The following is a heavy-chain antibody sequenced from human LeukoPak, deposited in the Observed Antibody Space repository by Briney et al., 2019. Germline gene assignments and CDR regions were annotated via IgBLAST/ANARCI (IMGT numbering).Heavy chain of an antibody. J-gene: IGHJ4*02. CDR3: AGQWASYFDY. V-gene: IGHV4-59*01. CDR2: IYYSGST. D-gene: IGHD1-26*01. Sequence: PSETLSLTSTVSGGSISSYYWTWIRQPPGKGLEWIGNIYYSGSTIYNPSLKSRVTISVDTSKNQFSLKLSSVTAADTAVYYCAGQWASYFDYWGQGTLVTVSS. CDR1: GGSISSYY.